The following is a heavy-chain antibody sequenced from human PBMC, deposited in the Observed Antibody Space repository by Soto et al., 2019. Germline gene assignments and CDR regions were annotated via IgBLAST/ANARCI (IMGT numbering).Heavy chain of an antibody. D-gene: IGHD3-3*01. CDR1: GFTFSSYG. CDR2: IAYDGINK. Sequence: QVQLVESGGGVVQPGRSLRLSCAASGFTFSSYGMHWVRQAPGKGLEWVAVIAYDGINKYYADSVKGRFTISRDNSKSTLCLQMNSLRAEDTAVYYCAKDPPLRFLEWEKGYGMDVWGQGTTVTVSS. J-gene: IGHJ6*02. V-gene: IGHV3-30*18. CDR3: AKDPPLRFLEWEKGYGMDV.